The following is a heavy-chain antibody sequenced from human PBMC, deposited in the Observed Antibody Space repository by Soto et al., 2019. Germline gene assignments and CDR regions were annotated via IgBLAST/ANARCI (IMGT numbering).Heavy chain of an antibody. D-gene: IGHD2-21*02. CDR1: GESISSSSYY. CDR3: ARQRTTVVTQAYFDH. Sequence: LSLTCIVSGESISSSSYYWGWIRQPPGKGLEWIGSIYYSGRTYYNPSFKSRVTVSIDTSKNQFSLKLSSVTATDTAVYYCARQRTTVVTQAYFDHWGQGALVTVSS. V-gene: IGHV4-39*01. CDR2: IYYSGRT. J-gene: IGHJ4*02.